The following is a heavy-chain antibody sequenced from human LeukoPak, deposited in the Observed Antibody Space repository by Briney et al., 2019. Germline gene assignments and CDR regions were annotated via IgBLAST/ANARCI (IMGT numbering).Heavy chain of an antibody. J-gene: IGHJ4*02. CDR3: ARGRDGYNWPADY. Sequence: ASVKVSCKASGYTFTGYYMHWVRQAPGQGLEWMGWVNPNSGGTNYAQKFQGRVTMTRDTSISTAYMELSRLRSDDTAVYYCARGRDGYNWPADYWGQGTLVTVSS. D-gene: IGHD5-24*01. V-gene: IGHV1-2*02. CDR1: GYTFTGYY. CDR2: VNPNSGGT.